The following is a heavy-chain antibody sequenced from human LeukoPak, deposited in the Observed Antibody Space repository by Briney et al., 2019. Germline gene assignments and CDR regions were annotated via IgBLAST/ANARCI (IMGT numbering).Heavy chain of an antibody. CDR2: IWYDGSNQ. J-gene: IGHJ4*02. CDR1: GFSFSSCA. Sequence: PWGSLRLSSAASGFSFSSCAMHWVRQAPGKGLEWVAVIWYDGSNQYYADSVRGRFTISRDNSKNTLHLQMNSLRAEDTAAYYCVKSGPDFGDLPSEYYFDFWGQGTLVTVSS. D-gene: IGHD4-17*01. V-gene: IGHV3-33*06. CDR3: VKSGPDFGDLPSEYYFDF.